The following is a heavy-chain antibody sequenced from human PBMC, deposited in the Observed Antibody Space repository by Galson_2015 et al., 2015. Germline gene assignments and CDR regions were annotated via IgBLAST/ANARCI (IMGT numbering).Heavy chain of an antibody. CDR1: GFTFSSYS. J-gene: IGHJ3*02. V-gene: IGHV3-48*02. CDR2: ISSSSSTI. D-gene: IGHD3-16*02. Sequence: SLRLSCAASGFTFSSYSMNWVRQAPGKGLEWVSYISSSSSTIYYADSVKGRFTISRDNAKNSLYLQMNSLRDEDTAVYYCAREPDSYDYVWGSYRSDAFDIWGQGTMVTVSS. CDR3: AREPDSYDYVWGSYRSDAFDI.